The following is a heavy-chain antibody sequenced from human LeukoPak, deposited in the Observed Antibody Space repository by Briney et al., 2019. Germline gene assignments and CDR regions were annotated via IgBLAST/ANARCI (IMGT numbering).Heavy chain of an antibody. CDR2: ISYDGSNK. J-gene: IGHJ6*02. D-gene: IGHD3-9*01. CDR3: ASGYDILTGALPTDPYGMDV. Sequence: GGPLRLSCAASGFTFSSYAMHWVRQAPGKGLEWVAVISYDGSNKYYADSVKGRFTISRDNSKNTLYLQMNSLRAEDTAVYYCASGYDILTGALPTDPYGMDVWGQGTTVTVSS. CDR1: GFTFSSYA. V-gene: IGHV3-30-3*01.